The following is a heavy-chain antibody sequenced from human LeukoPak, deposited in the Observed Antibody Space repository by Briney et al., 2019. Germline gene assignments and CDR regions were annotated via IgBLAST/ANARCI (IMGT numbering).Heavy chain of an antibody. V-gene: IGHV3-30-3*01. CDR2: ISYDGSNK. CDR1: GFSFRNSW. J-gene: IGHJ4*02. D-gene: IGHD1-1*01. CDR3: VRDTPTTGTRYFPY. Sequence: GGSLRLSCAASGFSFRNSWMSWVRQAPGKGLEWVAVISYDGSNKYYADSVKGRFTISRDNSKNTLYLQMNSLRAEDTAVYYCVRDTPTTGTRYFPYWGQGTLVTVSS.